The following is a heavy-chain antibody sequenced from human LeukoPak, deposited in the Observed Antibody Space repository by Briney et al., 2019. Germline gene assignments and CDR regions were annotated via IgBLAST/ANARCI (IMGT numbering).Heavy chain of an antibody. J-gene: IGHJ3*02. D-gene: IGHD2-21*01. Sequence: GGSLRLSCAASGFTFSSYAMSWVRQAPGKGLEWVSAISGSGGSTYYADSVKGRFTISRDNSKNTLYLQMNSLRAEDTAVYYCAKDGPYCGGDCYSDAFDIWGQGTMVTVSS. V-gene: IGHV3-23*01. CDR2: ISGSGGST. CDR3: AKDGPYCGGDCYSDAFDI. CDR1: GFTFSSYA.